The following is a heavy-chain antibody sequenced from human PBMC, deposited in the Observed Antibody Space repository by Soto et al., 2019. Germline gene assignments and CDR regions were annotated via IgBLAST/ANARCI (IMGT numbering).Heavy chain of an antibody. J-gene: IGHJ4*02. V-gene: IGHV3-9*01. Sequence: EVQLVESGGGLVQPGRSLRLSCAASGFTFDDYAMHWGRQAPGKGLEWVTGISWNSDTIGYADSVKGRFTISRDNAKNSLYLQMNSLRAEDTAFYYCARDVWSRASGPPDSWGQGTLVTVSS. CDR3: ARDVWSRASGPPDS. CDR2: ISWNSDTI. CDR1: GFTFDDYA. D-gene: IGHD3-10*01.